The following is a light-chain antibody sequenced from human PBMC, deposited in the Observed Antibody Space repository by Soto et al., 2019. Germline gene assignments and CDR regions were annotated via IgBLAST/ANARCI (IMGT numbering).Light chain of an antibody. Sequence: AIQMTQSPSSLSASVGDRVTITCRASQGIRYDLGWYQQKPGKAPKLLIYASSSLQSVVPSRFSGSGSGTDFTLTISSLQPEDFGTYYCLQDYSYPWTFGQGTKVEIK. CDR1: QGIRYD. CDR2: ASS. CDR3: LQDYSYPWT. V-gene: IGKV1-6*01. J-gene: IGKJ1*01.